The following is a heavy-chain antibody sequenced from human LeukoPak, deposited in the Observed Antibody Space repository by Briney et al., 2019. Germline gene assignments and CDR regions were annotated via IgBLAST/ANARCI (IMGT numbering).Heavy chain of an antibody. D-gene: IGHD3-16*02. CDR1: GYTFTSYD. V-gene: IGHV1-8*03. Sequence: ASVKVSCKASGYTFTSYDINWVRQATGQGLEWMGWMNPNSGNTGYAQEFQGRVTITRNTSISTAYMELSSLRSEDTAVYYCARGELSPPDYWGQGTLVTVSS. CDR2: MNPNSGNT. J-gene: IGHJ4*02. CDR3: ARGELSPPDY.